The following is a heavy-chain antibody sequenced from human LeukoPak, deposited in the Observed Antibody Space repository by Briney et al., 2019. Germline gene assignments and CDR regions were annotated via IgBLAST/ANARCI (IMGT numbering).Heavy chain of an antibody. J-gene: IGHJ3*02. Sequence: SGGSLRLSCVASGLTFSNAWMSWVRQAPGKGLEWVGRIESKTDGETTDYAAPVKGRFTISRDDSKNTLYLQMNRLNIGDTAVYYCITDPGAWAPIWGQGTMVTVSS. CDR3: ITDPGAWAPI. D-gene: IGHD1-26*01. CDR1: GLTFSNAW. V-gene: IGHV3-15*04. CDR2: IESKTDGETT.